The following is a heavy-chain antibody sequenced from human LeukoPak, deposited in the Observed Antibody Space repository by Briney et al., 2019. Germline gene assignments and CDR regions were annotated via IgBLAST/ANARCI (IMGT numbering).Heavy chain of an antibody. CDR2: MNPNSGNT. J-gene: IGHJ4*02. CDR3: ARDLAYYDSSGPGY. Sequence: ASVKVSCKASGYTFTSYDINWVRQATGQGLEWMGWMNPNSGNTGYAQKFQGRVAITRNTSISTAYMELSSLRSEDTVVYYCARDLAYYDSSGPGYWGQGTLVTVSS. CDR1: GYTFTSYD. V-gene: IGHV1-8*03. D-gene: IGHD3-22*01.